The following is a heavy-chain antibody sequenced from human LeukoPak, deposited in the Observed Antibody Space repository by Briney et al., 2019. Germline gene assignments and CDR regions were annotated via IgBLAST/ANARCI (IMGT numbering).Heavy chain of an antibody. Sequence: TSETLSLTCTVSGGSISSSSYYWGWIRQPPGKGLEWIGSIYYSGSTYYNPSLKSRVTISVDTSKNQFSLKLSSVTAADTAVCYCARHSDTAMVDYFDYWGQGTLVTVSS. CDR3: ARHSDTAMVDYFDY. CDR1: GGSISSSSYY. V-gene: IGHV4-39*01. D-gene: IGHD5-18*01. J-gene: IGHJ4*02. CDR2: IYYSGST.